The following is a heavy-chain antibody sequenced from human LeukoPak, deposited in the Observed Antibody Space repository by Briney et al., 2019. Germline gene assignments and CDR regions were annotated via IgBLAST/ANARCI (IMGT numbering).Heavy chain of an antibody. CDR3: ARALGSGTHYYYYYMDV. CDR1: GYTFPNYG. D-gene: IGHD1-7*01. J-gene: IGHJ6*03. CDR2: VSGYNGNT. V-gene: IGHV1-18*01. Sequence: ASVKVSCKASGYTFPNYGVSWVRQAPGQGLEWMGWVSGYNGNTNFAKNVQGRVTMTTDTSTSTAYMELWSLISDDTAVYYCARALGSGTHYYYYYMDVWGKGTTVTVSS.